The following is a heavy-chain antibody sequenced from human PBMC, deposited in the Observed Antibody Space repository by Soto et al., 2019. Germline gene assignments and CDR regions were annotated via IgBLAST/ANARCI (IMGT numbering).Heavy chain of an antibody. D-gene: IGHD2-15*01. Sequence: EVQLVESGGGLVQPGGSLRLSCAASGFTFSDHYMDWVRQAPGKGLEWVGRTRNKANSYTTEYAASVKGRFTISRDDSKNSLYLQMNSLKTEDTAVYYCAREEAASIVNFDYWGQGTLVTVSS. CDR1: GFTFSDHY. J-gene: IGHJ4*02. V-gene: IGHV3-72*01. CDR2: TRNKANSYTT. CDR3: AREEAASIVNFDY.